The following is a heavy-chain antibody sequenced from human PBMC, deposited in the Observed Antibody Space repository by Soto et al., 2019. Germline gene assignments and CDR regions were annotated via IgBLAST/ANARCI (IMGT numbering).Heavy chain of an antibody. J-gene: IGHJ4*02. Sequence: GASVKVSCKASGGTFNKYAIDWVRQAPGQGLGWMGGITPLFGTPNYAQRFQGRVTISADEVTSTAYMELRSLRSDDTGVYYCARQFDYDTSGYYYAYWGQGTLVTVSS. CDR2: ITPLFGTP. D-gene: IGHD3-22*01. CDR1: GGTFNKYA. V-gene: IGHV1-69*13. CDR3: ARQFDYDTSGYYYAY.